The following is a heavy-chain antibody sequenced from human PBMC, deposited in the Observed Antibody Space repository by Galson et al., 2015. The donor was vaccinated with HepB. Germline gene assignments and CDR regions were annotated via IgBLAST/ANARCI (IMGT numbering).Heavy chain of an antibody. CDR2: ISSSSSYI. CDR1: GFTFSSYS. Sequence: LRLSCAASGFTFSSYSMNWVRQAPGKGLEWVSSISSSSSYIYYADSVKGRFTISRDNAKNSLYLQMNSLRAEDTAVYYCARNYYDSSGYYYDYYYYYMDVWGTGTTVTVSS. V-gene: IGHV3-21*01. D-gene: IGHD3-22*01. CDR3: ARNYYDSSGYYYDYYYYYMDV. J-gene: IGHJ6*03.